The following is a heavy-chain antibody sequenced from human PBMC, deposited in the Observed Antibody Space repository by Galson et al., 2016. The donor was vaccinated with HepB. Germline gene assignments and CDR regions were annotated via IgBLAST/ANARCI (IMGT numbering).Heavy chain of an antibody. V-gene: IGHV1-2*04. CDR2: INPNNGAT. CDR3: ARSTPRDANWFDP. CDR1: GYTFTHYY. J-gene: IGHJ5*02. Sequence: SVKVSCKASGYTFTHYYLNWVRQAPGQGPEWMGWINPNNGATNYAQKFQGWVTMTRDTSISTVYLGLNRLKSGDTAGYYCARSTPRDANWFDPWGQGTLVTVSS.